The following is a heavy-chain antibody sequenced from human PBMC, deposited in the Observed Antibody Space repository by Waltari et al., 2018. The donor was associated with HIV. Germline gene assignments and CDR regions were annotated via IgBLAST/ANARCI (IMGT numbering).Heavy chain of an antibody. V-gene: IGHV1-8*01. CDR3: ARAVYGSGLNFLDY. J-gene: IGHJ4*02. D-gene: IGHD3-10*01. CDR2: MNPDSGNT. Sequence: QEQLVQSGAEVKKPGAPVKVSCKASAYRFTKYAHNWVRQAPGQGLEWMGRMNPDSGNTEYSQKFQGRVTMTRDTSTSTAYMELSSLRSDDTAVYYCARAVYGSGLNFLDYWGQGTLVSVSS. CDR1: AYRFTKYA.